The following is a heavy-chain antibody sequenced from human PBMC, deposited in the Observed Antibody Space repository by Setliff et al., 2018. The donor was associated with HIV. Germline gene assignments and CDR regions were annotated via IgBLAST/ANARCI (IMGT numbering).Heavy chain of an antibody. Sequence: GASVKVSCKASGYNFTSNGISWVRQAPGQGLEWMGRISASKGNTKYTQDFQGRVTMTTDTSTSTVYMELRSLRSDDTAVYYCARDQGFWSGFTYNYYMDVWGKGTKVTVSS. J-gene: IGHJ6*03. CDR3: ARDQGFWSGFTYNYYMDV. V-gene: IGHV1-18*01. D-gene: IGHD3-3*01. CDR1: GYNFTSNG. CDR2: ISASKGNT.